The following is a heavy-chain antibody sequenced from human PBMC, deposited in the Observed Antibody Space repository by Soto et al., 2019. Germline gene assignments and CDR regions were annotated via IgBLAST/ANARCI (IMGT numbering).Heavy chain of an antibody. J-gene: IGHJ4*02. Sequence: SVKVSCKASGGTFTTYGFNWVRQAPGQGLEWMGGIVTFTGTTKYAQNFQGRVTITADKSTSTTYMDLSSLTSGDTAMYYCATLPQGGFYFKFDYWGQGTLVTVSS. V-gene: IGHV1-69*06. CDR1: GGTFTTYG. CDR2: IVTFTGTT. D-gene: IGHD3-10*01. CDR3: ATLPQGGFYFKFDY.